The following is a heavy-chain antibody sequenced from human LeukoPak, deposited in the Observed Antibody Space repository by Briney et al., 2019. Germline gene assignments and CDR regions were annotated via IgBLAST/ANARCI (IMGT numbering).Heavy chain of an antibody. D-gene: IGHD3-10*01. Sequence: ASVKVSCKAYVFTFSNSDINWVRQAPGQGREWMGWINTNNGHTNFQPKFQGRVTLTSDTSTTTVYMEMRSLTPDDTGMYYCVRGSRISAELLWGQGTLVTVSS. V-gene: IGHV1-18*01. J-gene: IGHJ4*02. CDR2: INTNNGHT. CDR1: VFTFSNSD. CDR3: VRGSRISAELL.